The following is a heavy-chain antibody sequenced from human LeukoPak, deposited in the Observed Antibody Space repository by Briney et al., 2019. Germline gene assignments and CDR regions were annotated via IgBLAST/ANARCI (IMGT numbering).Heavy chain of an antibody. V-gene: IGHV1-2*02. CDR2: IKADSGGT. CDR3: ARDRMGFGELLGAFDI. J-gene: IGHJ3*02. CDR1: GYTFTGYY. Sequence: ASVKVSCKASGYTFTGYYMHWVQQAPGQGLEWMGWIKADSGGTNYAQKFQGRVTMTRDTSITTAYMELNRLRADDTAVYFCARDRMGFGELLGAFDIWGQGSMVTVSP. D-gene: IGHD3-10*01.